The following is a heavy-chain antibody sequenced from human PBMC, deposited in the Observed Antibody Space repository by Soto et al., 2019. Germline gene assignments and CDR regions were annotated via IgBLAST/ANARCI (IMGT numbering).Heavy chain of an antibody. Sequence: LSLTCTVSGGSISSYYWSWIRQPPGKGLEWIGYIYYSGSTNYNPSLKSRVTISVDTSKNQFSLKLSSVTAADTAVYYCARATKNWFDPWGQGTLVTVSS. CDR3: ARATKNWFDP. V-gene: IGHV4-59*01. D-gene: IGHD1-26*01. CDR2: IYYSGST. J-gene: IGHJ5*02. CDR1: GGSISSYY.